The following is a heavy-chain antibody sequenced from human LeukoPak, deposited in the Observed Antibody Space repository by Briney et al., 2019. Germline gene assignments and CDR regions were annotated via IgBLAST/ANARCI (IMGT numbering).Heavy chain of an antibody. CDR2: ISAYNGNT. CDR3: ARDLPYCTNGVCYIARYYYYGMYV. D-gene: IGHD2-8*01. J-gene: IGHJ6*01. Sequence: ASVKVSCKASGYTFTSYGISWVRQAPGQGLEWMGWISAYNGNTNYAQKLQGRVTMTTDTSTSTAYMELRSLRSDDTAVYYCARDLPYCTNGVCYIARYYYYGMYVWVQGATVSVCS. V-gene: IGHV1-18*01. CDR1: GYTFTSYG.